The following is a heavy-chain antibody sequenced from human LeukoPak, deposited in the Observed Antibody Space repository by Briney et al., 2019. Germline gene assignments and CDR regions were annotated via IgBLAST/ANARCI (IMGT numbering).Heavy chain of an antibody. J-gene: IGHJ4*02. CDR1: GYTFTGHH. D-gene: IGHD3-16*01. V-gene: IGHV1-2*02. CDR2: IYPSSGGT. CDR3: VGVTYSSYDDFDY. Sequence: GASVTVSCKTSGYTFTGHHIHWVRQAPAQGLGWMGWIYPSSGGTQYGQKFKGGVTMTRDTSVSTAYMELTRLQFDDTAVYYCVGVTYSSYDDFDYWGQGTLVTVSS.